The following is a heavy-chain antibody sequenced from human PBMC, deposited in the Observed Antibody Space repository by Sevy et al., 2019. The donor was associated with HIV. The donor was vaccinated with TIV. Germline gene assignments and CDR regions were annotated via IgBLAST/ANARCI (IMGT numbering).Heavy chain of an antibody. CDR1: GKTLSELS. CDR2: FDPEDGET. D-gene: IGHD3-22*01. CDR3: ATTREYYEDSSGYLDF. J-gene: IGHJ4*02. V-gene: IGHV1-24*01. Sequence: ASVKVSCKVSGKTLSELSMHWVRQAPGKGLEWMGRFDPEDGETIYAQKFQGRVTLTEDTSTDTAYMELRSLNSEDTAVYYCATTREYYEDSSGYLDFWGQGTLVTVSS.